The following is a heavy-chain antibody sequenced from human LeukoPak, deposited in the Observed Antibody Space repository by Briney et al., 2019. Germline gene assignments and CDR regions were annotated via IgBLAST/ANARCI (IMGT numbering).Heavy chain of an antibody. CDR3: ARDLEQLVSYSNWFDP. J-gene: IGHJ5*02. Sequence: PSETLSLTCAVYGGSFSGYYWSWIRQPAGKGLEWIGRIYTSGSTNYNPSLKSRVTMSVDTSKNQFSLKLSSVTAADTAVYYCARDLEQLVSYSNWFDPWGQGTLVTVSS. V-gene: IGHV4-4*07. CDR1: GGSFSGYY. D-gene: IGHD6-13*01. CDR2: IYTSGST.